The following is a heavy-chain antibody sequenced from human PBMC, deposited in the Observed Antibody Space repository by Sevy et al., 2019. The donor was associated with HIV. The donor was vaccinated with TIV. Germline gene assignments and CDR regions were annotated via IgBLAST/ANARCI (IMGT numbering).Heavy chain of an antibody. Sequence: ASVKVSCKASGYTFTSYAMHWVRQAPGQRLEWMGWINAGNGNTKYSQKFQGRVTITRDTSASTAYMELSSLGSEDTAVYYCARSADYDFWSGYSGGGAFDIWGQGTMVTVSS. V-gene: IGHV1-3*01. CDR3: ARSADYDFWSGYSGGGAFDI. CDR1: GYTFTSYA. CDR2: INAGNGNT. D-gene: IGHD3-3*01. J-gene: IGHJ3*02.